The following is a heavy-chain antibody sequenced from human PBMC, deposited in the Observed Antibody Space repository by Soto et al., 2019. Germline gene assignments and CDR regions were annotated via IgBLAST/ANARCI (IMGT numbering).Heavy chain of an antibody. CDR1: GGSISSSSYY. D-gene: IGHD6-19*01. Sequence: SETLSLTCTVSGGSISSSSYYWGWIRQPPGKGLEWIGSIYYSGSTYYNPSLKSRVTISVDTSKNQFSLKLSSVTAADTAVYYCARGEYSSGGYDFSDYYYGMDVWGQGTTVTVSS. CDR3: ARGEYSSGGYDFSDYYYGMDV. J-gene: IGHJ6*02. CDR2: IYYSGST. V-gene: IGHV4-39*01.